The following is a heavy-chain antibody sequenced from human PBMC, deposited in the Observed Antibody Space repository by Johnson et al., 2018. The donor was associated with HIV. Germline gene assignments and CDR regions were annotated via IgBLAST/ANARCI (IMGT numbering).Heavy chain of an antibody. Sequence: VQLVESGGGLVQPGGSLRLSCAASGVIVSSNYMSWVRQAPGKGLEWVSVIYSGGTTYYAGSVKGRFTISRDNSKNTLYLQMNSLRAEDTAVYYCAREMAWEDAFDIWGQGTMVTVSS. J-gene: IGHJ3*02. V-gene: IGHV3-66*01. CDR1: GVIVSSNY. CDR2: IYSGGTT. CDR3: AREMAWEDAFDI. D-gene: IGHD5-24*01.